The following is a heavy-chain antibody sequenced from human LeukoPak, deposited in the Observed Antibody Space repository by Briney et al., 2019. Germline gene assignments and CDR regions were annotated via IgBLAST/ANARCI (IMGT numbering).Heavy chain of an antibody. CDR1: GFTFSSYA. CDR3: ARDVWFGELLRYYYYGMDV. CDR2: ISYDGSNN. J-gene: IGHJ6*04. Sequence: GRSLRLFCAASGFTFSSYAMHWVRQAPAKGLEWVAVISYDGSNNYYADSVKGRFTISRDNSKNTLYLQRNSLRAEVTAVYYCARDVWFGELLRYYYYGMDVWGKGTTVTVSS. V-gene: IGHV3-30*04. D-gene: IGHD3-10*01.